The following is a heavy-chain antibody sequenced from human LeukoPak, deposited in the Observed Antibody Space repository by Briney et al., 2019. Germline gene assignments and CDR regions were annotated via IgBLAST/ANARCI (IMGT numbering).Heavy chain of an antibody. Sequence: SETLSLTCAVSGGSISDYYWSWIRQPPGKGLEWIGEIHHSGSTKYDPSFKSRVTISVDTSKNQFSLKLSSVTAADTAVYYCAREVDYYGSGRENWFDPWGQGTLVTVSS. J-gene: IGHJ5*02. CDR2: IHHSGST. CDR1: GGSISDYY. D-gene: IGHD3-10*01. V-gene: IGHV4-34*01. CDR3: AREVDYYGSGRENWFDP.